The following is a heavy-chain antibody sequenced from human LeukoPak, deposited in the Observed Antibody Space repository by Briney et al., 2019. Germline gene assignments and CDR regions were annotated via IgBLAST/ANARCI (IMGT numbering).Heavy chain of an antibody. CDR1: GYTFTSYY. V-gene: IGHV1-46*01. Sequence: ASVKVSCKASGYTFTSYYMHWVRQAPGQGLEWMGIINPSGGSTSYAQKFQGRVTMTRGTSTSTVYMELSSLRSEDTAVYYCARVKPDYYYYYGMDVWGQGTTVTVSS. CDR2: INPSGGST. CDR3: ARVKPDYYYYYGMDV. D-gene: IGHD1-14*01. J-gene: IGHJ6*02.